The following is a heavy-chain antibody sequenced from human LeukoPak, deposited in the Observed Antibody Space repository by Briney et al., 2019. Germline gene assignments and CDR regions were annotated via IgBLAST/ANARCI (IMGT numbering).Heavy chain of an antibody. CDR2: INTDGSST. D-gene: IGHD2-15*01. CDR1: GFTFSDYW. CDR3: ARDHPDSGQGDY. J-gene: IGHJ4*02. V-gene: IGHV3-74*01. Sequence: PGGSLRLSCAASGFTFSDYWMHWVRQAPGKGLVWVSRINTDGSSTSYADFVKGRFTISRDNAKNTLYLQMNSLRAEDTAVYYCARDHPDSGQGDYWGQGTLVTVSS.